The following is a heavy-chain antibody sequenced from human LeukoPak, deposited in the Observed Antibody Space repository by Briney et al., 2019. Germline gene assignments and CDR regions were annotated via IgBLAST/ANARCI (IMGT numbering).Heavy chain of an antibody. CDR3: AGRGSGSYFDY. CDR2: ISGGST. D-gene: IGHD3-10*01. J-gene: IGHJ4*02. CDR1: GFTVSSNE. V-gene: IGHV3-38-3*01. Sequence: GGSLRLSCAASGFTVSSNEMSWVRQAPGKGLEWVSSISGGSTYYADSRKGRFTISRDNSKNTLHLQMNSLRAEDTAVYYCAGRGSGSYFDYWGQGTLVTVSS.